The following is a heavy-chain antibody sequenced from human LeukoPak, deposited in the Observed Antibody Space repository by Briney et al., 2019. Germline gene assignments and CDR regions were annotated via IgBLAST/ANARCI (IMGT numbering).Heavy chain of an antibody. CDR2: ISGSGGST. J-gene: IGHJ4*02. CDR3: ASRGFVVVARVDY. D-gene: IGHD2-2*01. V-gene: IGHV3-23*01. Sequence: GGSLRLSCAASGFTFSSYAMSWVRQAPGKGLEWVSAISGSGGSTYYADSVKGRSTISRDNSKNTLYLQMNSLRAEDTAVYYCASRGFVVVARVDYWGQGTLVTVSS. CDR1: GFTFSSYA.